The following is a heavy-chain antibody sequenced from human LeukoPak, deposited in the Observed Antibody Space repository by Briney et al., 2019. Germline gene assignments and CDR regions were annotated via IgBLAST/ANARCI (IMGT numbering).Heavy chain of an antibody. J-gene: IGHJ4*02. CDR3: ARVSPLYLYGVD. CDR1: GFTFSSYE. Sequence: PGGSLRLSCAASGFTFSSYEMNWVCQAPGKGLEWVSYISSSGSTIYYADSVKGRFTISRDNAKNSLYLQMNSLRAEDTAVYYCARVSPLYLYGVDWGQGTLVTVSS. CDR2: ISSSGSTI. D-gene: IGHD4-17*01. V-gene: IGHV3-48*03.